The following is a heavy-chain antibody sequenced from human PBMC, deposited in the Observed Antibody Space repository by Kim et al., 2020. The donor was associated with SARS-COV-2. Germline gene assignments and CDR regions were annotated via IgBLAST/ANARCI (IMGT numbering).Heavy chain of an antibody. CDR2: ISYDGSNK. Sequence: GGSLRLSCAASGFTFSSYGMHWVRQAPGKGLEWVAVISYDGSNKHYADSVKGRFTISRDNSKNTLYLQMNSLRAEDTAVYYCAKESGSGSSYGWTYYYYGMDVRGQGTTVTVSS. J-gene: IGHJ6*02. CDR1: GFTFSSYG. D-gene: IGHD3-10*01. CDR3: AKESGSGSSYGWTYYYYGMDV. V-gene: IGHV3-30*18.